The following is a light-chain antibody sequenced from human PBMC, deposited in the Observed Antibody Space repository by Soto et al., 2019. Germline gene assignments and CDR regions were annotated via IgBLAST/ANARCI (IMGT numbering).Light chain of an antibody. V-gene: IGKV3-15*01. CDR3: QQFNNWPELS. J-gene: IGKJ4*01. Sequence: EIVMTQSPATLSVSPGESATLSCRASQSISGNLAWYQQKPGQTPRLLRYGASTRAAGIPARFSGSGSGTEFTLTISSLQSEDFAVYYCQQFNNWPELSFGGGTKVEIK. CDR1: QSISGN. CDR2: GAS.